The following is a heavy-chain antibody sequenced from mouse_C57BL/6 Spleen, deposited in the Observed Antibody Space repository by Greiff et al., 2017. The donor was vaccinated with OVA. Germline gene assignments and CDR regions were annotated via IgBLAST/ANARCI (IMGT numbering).Heavy chain of an antibody. V-gene: IGHV1-26*01. Sequence: VQLQQSGPELVKPGASVKISCKASGYTFTDYYMNWVKQSHGQSLEWIGDINPNNGGTSYNQKFKGKATLTVDKSSSTAYMELRSLTSEDSAVYYCARSGDYYYGSLYYYAMDYWGQGTSVTVSS. CDR1: GYTFTDYY. D-gene: IGHD1-1*01. CDR3: ARSGDYYYGSLYYYAMDY. CDR2: INPNNGGT. J-gene: IGHJ4*01.